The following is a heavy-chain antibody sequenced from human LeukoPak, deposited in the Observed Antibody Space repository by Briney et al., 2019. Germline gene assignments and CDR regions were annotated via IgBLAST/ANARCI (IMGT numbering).Heavy chain of an antibody. J-gene: IGHJ6*03. Sequence: GSLRLSCAASGFPFSDYYMSWIRQAPGKGLEWVSYISSSGSTIYYADSVKGRFTISRDNAKNSLYLQMNSLRAEDTAVYYCARDRKTAIDYYYYYYMDVWGKGTTVTVSS. CDR3: ARDRKTAIDYYYYYYMDV. CDR2: ISSSGSTI. CDR1: GFPFSDYY. V-gene: IGHV3-11*04.